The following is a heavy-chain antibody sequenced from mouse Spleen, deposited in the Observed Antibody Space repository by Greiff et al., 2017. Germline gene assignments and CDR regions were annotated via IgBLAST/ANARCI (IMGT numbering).Heavy chain of an antibody. CDR1: GYSITSGYY. D-gene: IGHD2-3*01. Sequence: EVKLQESGPGLVKPSQSLSLTCSVTGYSITSGYYWNWIRQFPGNKLEWMGYISYDGSNNYNPSLKNRISITRDTSKNQFFLKLNSVTTEDTATYYCARGGYYAYWYFDVWGAGTTVTVSS. J-gene: IGHJ1*01. V-gene: IGHV3-6*01. CDR3: ARGGYYAYWYFDV. CDR2: ISYDGSN.